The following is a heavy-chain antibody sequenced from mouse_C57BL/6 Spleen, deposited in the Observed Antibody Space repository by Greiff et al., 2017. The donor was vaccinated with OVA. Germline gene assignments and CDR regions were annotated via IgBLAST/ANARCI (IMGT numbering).Heavy chain of an antibody. CDR1: GYAFSSSW. Sequence: VQLQQSGPELVKPGASVKISCKASGYAFSSSWMNWVKQRPGKGLEWIGRIYPGDGDTNYNGKFKGKATLTADKSSSTAYMQLSSLTSEDSAVYFCAPYGYDNAMDYWGQGTSVTVSS. D-gene: IGHD2-2*01. V-gene: IGHV1-82*01. J-gene: IGHJ4*01. CDR3: APYGYDNAMDY. CDR2: IYPGDGDT.